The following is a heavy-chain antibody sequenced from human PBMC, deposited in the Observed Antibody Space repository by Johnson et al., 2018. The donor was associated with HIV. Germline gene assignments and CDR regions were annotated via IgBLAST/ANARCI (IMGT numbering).Heavy chain of an antibody. CDR2: IRYDGSNK. J-gene: IGHJ3*02. V-gene: IGHV3-30*02. D-gene: IGHD4-17*01. CDR1: GFTFSSYG. Sequence: QMLLVESGGGVVQPGGSLRLSCAASGFTFSSYGMHWVRQAPGKGLEWVAFIRYDGSNKYYADSVKGRFTISRDNSKNTLYLQMKSLRAEDTAVYYCAKGENDYGDYGLDAFDIWGQGTMVTVSS. CDR3: AKGENDYGDYGLDAFDI.